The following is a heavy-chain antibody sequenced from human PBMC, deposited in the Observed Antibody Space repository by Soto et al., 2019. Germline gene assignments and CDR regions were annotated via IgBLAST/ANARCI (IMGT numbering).Heavy chain of an antibody. CDR3: ARELATVPYYMDV. J-gene: IGHJ6*03. CDR1: GFTFISYW. D-gene: IGHD4-17*01. V-gene: IGHV3-74*01. CDR2: INSDGSST. Sequence: PGGSLRLSCAAPGFTFISYWMHWVPQAPGKGLVWVSRINSDGSSTSYADSVKGRFTISRDNAKNTLYLQMNSLRAEDTAVYYCARELATVPYYMDVWGKGTTVTVSS.